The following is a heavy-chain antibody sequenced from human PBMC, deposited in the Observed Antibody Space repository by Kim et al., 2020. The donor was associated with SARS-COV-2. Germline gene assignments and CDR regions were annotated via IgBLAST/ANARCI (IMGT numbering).Heavy chain of an antibody. CDR1: GFTVSSNY. CDR3: ARDFPFYDYVWGSYRYSDY. J-gene: IGHJ4*02. D-gene: IGHD3-16*02. Sequence: GGSLRLSCAASGFTVSSNYMSWVRQAPGKGLEWVSGIYSGGSTYYADSVEGRFTISRDNSKNTLYLQMNSLKAEDTAVYYCARDFPFYDYVWGSYRYSDYWRRGTLATVS. V-gene: IGHV3-66*02. CDR2: IYSGGST.